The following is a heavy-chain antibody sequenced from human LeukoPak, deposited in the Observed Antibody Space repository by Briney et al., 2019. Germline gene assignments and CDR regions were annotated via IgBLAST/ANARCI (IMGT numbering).Heavy chain of an antibody. D-gene: IGHD6-19*01. CDR1: GYTLTELS. CDR2: FDPEDGET. V-gene: IGHV1-24*01. J-gene: IGHJ4*02. CDR3: ATGPVRRVAVAGLGC. Sequence: ASVKVSCKVSGYTLTELSMHWVRQAPGKGLEWMGGFDPEDGETIYAQKFQGRVTMTEDTSTDTAYMEPSSLRSEDTAVYYCATGPVRRVAVAGLGCWGQGTLVTVSS.